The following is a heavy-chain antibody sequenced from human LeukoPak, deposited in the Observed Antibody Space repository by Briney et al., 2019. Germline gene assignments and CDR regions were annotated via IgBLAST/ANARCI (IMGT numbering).Heavy chain of an antibody. CDR3: ARTGSSSWRYYLDY. CDR1: GGSFSGYY. V-gene: IGHV4-34*01. J-gene: IGHJ4*02. D-gene: IGHD6-6*01. Sequence: PSETLSLTCAVYGGSFSGYYWSWIRQPPGKGLEWIGEINHSGSTNYNPSLKSRVTISVDTSKNQFSLKLSSVTAADTAVYYCARTGSSSWRYYLDYWGQGTLVTVSS. CDR2: INHSGST.